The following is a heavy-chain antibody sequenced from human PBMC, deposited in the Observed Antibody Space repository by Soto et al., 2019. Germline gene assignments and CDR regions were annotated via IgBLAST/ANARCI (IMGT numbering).Heavy chain of an antibody. Sequence: SETLSLTCTVSGDSITSGSGYWSWVRQHPGRGLEWLGYIFHSGRTYYSPSLSSRLTLSIDTSNNQLSLNLRSVTAADTAVYYCARDMHAGFTHYFDPWGQGTLVTVSS. V-gene: IGHV4-31*03. CDR2: IFHSGRT. CDR1: GDSITSGSGY. D-gene: IGHD1-26*01. J-gene: IGHJ5*02. CDR3: ARDMHAGFTHYFDP.